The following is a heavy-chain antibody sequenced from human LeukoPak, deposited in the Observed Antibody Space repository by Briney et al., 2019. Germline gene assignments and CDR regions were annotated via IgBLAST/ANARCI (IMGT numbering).Heavy chain of an antibody. CDR1: GFTFSSYG. CDR2: IRSDGSNK. D-gene: IGHD6-19*01. J-gene: IGHJ4*02. V-gene: IGHV3-30*02. CDR3: AKKGYSNGWRDSYYFDC. Sequence: GGSLRLSCTASGFTFSSYGMHWVRQAPGKGLEWVACIRSDGSNKYYADSVKGRFTISRDNSKLYLQMNSLRAEDTAVYYCAKKGYSNGWRDSYYFDCWGQGTLVTVSS.